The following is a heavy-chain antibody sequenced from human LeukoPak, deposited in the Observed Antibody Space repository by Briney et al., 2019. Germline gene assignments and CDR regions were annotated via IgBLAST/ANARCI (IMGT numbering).Heavy chain of an antibody. CDR3: ARGSLTVAPAFDI. CDR2: IFYTGSA. Sequence: SETLSLTCTVSGGSISGYYWSWIRQPPEKGLEWIGYIFYTGSANYNPSLKSRGTISVDTSKNQFSLKLNSVTAADTAIYYCARGSLTVAPAFDIWGQGTMFPVSS. V-gene: IGHV4-59*12. D-gene: IGHD4-23*01. CDR1: GGSISGYY. J-gene: IGHJ3*02.